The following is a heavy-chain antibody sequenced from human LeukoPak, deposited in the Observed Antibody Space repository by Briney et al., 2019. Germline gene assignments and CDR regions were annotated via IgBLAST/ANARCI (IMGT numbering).Heavy chain of an antibody. D-gene: IGHD6-13*01. CDR1: GVTFSSYA. J-gene: IGHJ4*02. Sequence: GSLRLSCAASGVTFSSYAMSWVRQAPGKGLEWVSAISGSGGSTYYADSVKGRFTISRDNSKNTLYLQMNSLRAEDTAVYYCARLYSSSWYDWQLLVYWGQGTLVTVSS. CDR2: ISGSGGST. V-gene: IGHV3-23*01. CDR3: ARLYSSSWYDWQLLVY.